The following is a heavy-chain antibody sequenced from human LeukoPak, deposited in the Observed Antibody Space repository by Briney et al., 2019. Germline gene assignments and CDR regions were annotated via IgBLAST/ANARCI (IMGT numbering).Heavy chain of an antibody. V-gene: IGHV4-30-2*01. CDR3: ARVLGVVYYFDY. J-gene: IGHJ4*02. CDR1: GGSISSGGYS. Sequence: PSETLSLTCAVSGGSISSGGYSWSWIRQPPGKGLEWIGYIYHSGSTYYNPSLKSRVTISVDRSKNQFSLKLSSVTAADTAVYYCARVLGVVYYFDYWGQGTLVTVSS. D-gene: IGHD3-3*01. CDR2: IYHSGST.